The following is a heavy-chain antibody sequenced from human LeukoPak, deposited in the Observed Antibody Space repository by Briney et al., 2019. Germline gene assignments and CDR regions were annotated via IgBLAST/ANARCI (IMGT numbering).Heavy chain of an antibody. CDR1: GFTFSSYW. CDR2: INGDGRNI. Sequence: GGSLRLSCVASGFTFSSYWMHWVRQDPRKGLVWVSRINGDGRNINYADSVRGRFTISRDNAKNTLYLQMNSLRAEDTAVYYCARFGGNYYYYYYMDVWGKGTTVTVSS. CDR3: ARFGGNYYYYYYMDV. D-gene: IGHD3-10*01. V-gene: IGHV3-74*01. J-gene: IGHJ6*03.